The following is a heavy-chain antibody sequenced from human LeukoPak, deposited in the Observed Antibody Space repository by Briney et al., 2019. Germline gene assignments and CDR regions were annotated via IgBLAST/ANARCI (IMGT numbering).Heavy chain of an antibody. D-gene: IGHD2-2*01. V-gene: IGHV3-74*01. CDR1: GFTFSSYW. CDR3: ARGRFCSTTSCWFDY. J-gene: IGHJ4*02. CDR2: INSDGSST. Sequence: GGSLRLSCAASGFTFSSYWMHWVRQAPGKGLVWVSRINSDGSSTSYADSVKGRFTISRDNAKNTLYLQMNSLRAEDTAVYYCARGRFCSTTSCWFDYWGQGTLVTVSS.